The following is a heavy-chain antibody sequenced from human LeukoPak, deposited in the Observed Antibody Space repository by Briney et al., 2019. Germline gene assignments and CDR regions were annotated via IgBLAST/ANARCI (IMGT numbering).Heavy chain of an antibody. CDR3: AKGETEGGGLAHAH. V-gene: IGHV3-23*01. D-gene: IGHD2-15*01. J-gene: IGHJ4*02. CDR2: ISGSGGTT. Sequence: GGSLRLSCAASGFTFPNFAMSWVRQAPGKGLEWVSAISGSGGTTFYADAVKGRFTISRDNSKNTLYLQMNSLSAEDTAEYHCAKGETEGGGLAHAHWGQGTLVTVSS. CDR1: GFTFPNFA.